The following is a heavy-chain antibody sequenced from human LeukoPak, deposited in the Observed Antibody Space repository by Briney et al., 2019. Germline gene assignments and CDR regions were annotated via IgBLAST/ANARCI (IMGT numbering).Heavy chain of an antibody. CDR1: GFTFSSYW. CDR3: ARMGHYYDSSGSDY. D-gene: IGHD3-22*01. CDR2: INTDGSST. V-gene: IGHV3-74*01. Sequence: PGGSLRLSCAASGFTFSSYWMHWVRQAPGKGLVWVSHINTDGSSTTYADSVKGRFTISRDNAKNTLYLQMNSLRAEDTAVYYCARMGHYYDSSGSDYWGQGTLVTVSS. J-gene: IGHJ4*02.